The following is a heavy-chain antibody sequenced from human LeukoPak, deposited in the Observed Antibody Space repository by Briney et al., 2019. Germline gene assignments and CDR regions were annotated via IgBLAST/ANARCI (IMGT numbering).Heavy chain of an antibody. Sequence: SETLSLTCTVSGGSISSSSYYWGWIRQPPGKGLEWIGSIYYSGSTYYNPSLKSRVTISVDTSKNQFSLKLSSVTAADTAVYYCARDTPLMVRGPRAFDIWGQGTMVTVSS. CDR3: ARDTPLMVRGPRAFDI. V-gene: IGHV4-39*07. CDR2: IYYSGST. J-gene: IGHJ3*02. D-gene: IGHD3-10*01. CDR1: GGSISSSSYY.